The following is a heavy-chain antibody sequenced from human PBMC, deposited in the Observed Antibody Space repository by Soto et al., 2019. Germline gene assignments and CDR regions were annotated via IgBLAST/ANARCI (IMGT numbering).Heavy chain of an antibody. CDR3: ARDCSTSSCLYGVDC. CDR1: GYTVTGYG. Sequence: GASVKVSCKASGYTVTGYGIGWARQAPGQGLEWMGWISAYNGNTDYAQSLQGRVTMTADTSTSTAYMELRSLRSDDTAVYFCARDCSTSSCLYGVDCWGQGTLVTVSS. V-gene: IGHV1-18*01. D-gene: IGHD2-2*01. CDR2: ISAYNGNT. J-gene: IGHJ4*02.